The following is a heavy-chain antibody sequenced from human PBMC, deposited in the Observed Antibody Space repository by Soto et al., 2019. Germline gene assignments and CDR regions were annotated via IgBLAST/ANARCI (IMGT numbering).Heavy chain of an antibody. CDR1: GYTFTGYY. CDR3: ARGVFCRGGSCYPTPAGMDV. CDR2: INPNSGGT. D-gene: IGHD2-15*01. J-gene: IGHJ6*02. Sequence: ASVKVSCKASGYTFTGYYMHWVRQAPGQGLEWMGWINPNSGGTNYAQKFQGRVTMTRDTSISTAYMELSRLRSDDTAVYYCARGVFCRGGSCYPTPAGMDVWGQGTTVTVSS. V-gene: IGHV1-2*02.